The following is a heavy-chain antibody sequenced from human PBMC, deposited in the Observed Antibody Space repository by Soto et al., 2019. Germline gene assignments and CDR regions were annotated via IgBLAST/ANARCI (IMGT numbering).Heavy chain of an antibody. CDR1: GYTFTSYG. D-gene: IGHD6-19*01. Sequence: GASVKVSCKASGYTFTSYGISWVRQAPGQGLEWMGWISAYNGNTNYAQKLQGRVTMTTDTSTSTAYMELRSLRSDDTAVYYCARDEQWLVPGSWFDPWGQGTLVTVSS. CDR3: ARDEQWLVPGSWFDP. J-gene: IGHJ5*02. V-gene: IGHV1-18*04. CDR2: ISAYNGNT.